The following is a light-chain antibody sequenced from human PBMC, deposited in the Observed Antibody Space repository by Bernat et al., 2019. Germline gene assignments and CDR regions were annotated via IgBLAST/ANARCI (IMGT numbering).Light chain of an antibody. V-gene: IGLV2-14*01. CDR3: GSYSTTSTQV. CDR2: DV. J-gene: IGLJ2*01. CDR1: SSDVGGHDH. Sequence: QSALTQPASVSGSPGQSITISCTGTSSDVGGHDHVARYQQRPGRAPKLLIYDVNNRFSGSKSGNTASLTISGLQAEDEADYHCGSYSTTSTQVFGGGTKLTVL.